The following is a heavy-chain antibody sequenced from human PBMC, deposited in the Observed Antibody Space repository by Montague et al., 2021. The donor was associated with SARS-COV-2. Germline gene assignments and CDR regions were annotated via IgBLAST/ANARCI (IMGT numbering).Heavy chain of an antibody. CDR3: ARPGGVSGWFYFDD. CDR2: LSSSGST. Sequence: SETLSLTCIVSGGSIDSYTYYWSWLRQSPGKGLEWIGSLSSSGSTYYNPSLRSRVTISMDTSKNHFSLKVNSVTATDTAVYFCARPGGVSGWFYFDDWGQGTLVSVSS. V-gene: IGHV4-39*02. D-gene: IGHD6-19*01. J-gene: IGHJ4*02. CDR1: GGSIDSYTYY.